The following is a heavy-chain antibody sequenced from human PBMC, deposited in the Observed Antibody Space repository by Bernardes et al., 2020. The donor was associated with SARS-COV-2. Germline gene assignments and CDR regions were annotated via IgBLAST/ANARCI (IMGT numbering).Heavy chain of an antibody. J-gene: IGHJ2*01. Sequence: SETLSLTCTVSGGSIGSYYWAWIRQPPGKGLEWIGYIYYSGSTNYNPPLKSRVTISVDRSQNQFSLNLSSVTPAATAVYYCARDLSHLVRRGFDLWGRGTQVTVSA. CDR3: ARDLSHLVRRGFDL. D-gene: IGHD3-10*01. V-gene: IGHV4-59*01. CDR2: IYYSGST. CDR1: GGSIGSYY.